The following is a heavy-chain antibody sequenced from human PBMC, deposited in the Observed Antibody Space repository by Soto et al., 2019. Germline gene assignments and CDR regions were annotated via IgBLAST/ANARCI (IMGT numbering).Heavy chain of an antibody. CDR3: ARDQASGAAYYYGMDV. D-gene: IGHD2-15*01. J-gene: IGHJ6*02. V-gene: IGHV4-61*01. CDR1: GGSVSSGSYY. CDR2: IYYSGST. Sequence: QVQLQESGPGLVKPSETLSLTCTVSGGSVSSGSYYWSWIRQPPGKGLEWIGYIYYSGSTNYNPSLQSRVTISVDTSKNQFALKLSSVTAADTAVYYCARDQASGAAYYYGMDVWGQGTTVTVSS.